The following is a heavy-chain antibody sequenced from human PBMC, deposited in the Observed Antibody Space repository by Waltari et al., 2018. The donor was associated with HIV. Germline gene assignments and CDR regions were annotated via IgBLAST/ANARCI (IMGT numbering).Heavy chain of an antibody. V-gene: IGHV4-39*01. CDR1: NGSITNANHY. Sequence: QLQLQESGPGLVKPSETLSLTSTVSNGSITNANHYWGWVRRPPGKGLEWSGSVYYSGNTYYNTALRSRVTISVDTSKSQVSLRLNSVTAADTAVYYCARHDWRGSDGYDVWGRGTMVTVSS. J-gene: IGHJ3*01. D-gene: IGHD3-3*01. CDR3: ARHDWRGSDGYDV. CDR2: VYYSGNT.